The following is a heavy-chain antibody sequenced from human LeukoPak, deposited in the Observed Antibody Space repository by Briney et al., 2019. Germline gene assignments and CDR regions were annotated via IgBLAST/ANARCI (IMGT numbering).Heavy chain of an antibody. Sequence: GASVKVSCKVSGSTLSDLSIHWVRQAPGKGLEYVGGSDPEDGETFHAQNFQGRITMTEDTSIDTAYMELSSLRSEDTAVHYCVTDRARLFWYFDVWGRGTLVTVSS. D-gene: IGHD6-6*01. CDR2: SDPEDGET. J-gene: IGHJ2*01. CDR1: GSTLSDLS. CDR3: VTDRARLFWYFDV. V-gene: IGHV1-24*01.